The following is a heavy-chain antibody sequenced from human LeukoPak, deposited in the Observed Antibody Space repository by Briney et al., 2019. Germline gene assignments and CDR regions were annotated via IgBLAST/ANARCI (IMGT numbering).Heavy chain of an antibody. CDR3: ARVEYYGSGSLDFDY. D-gene: IGHD3-10*01. CDR1: GGSFSTYG. Sequence: ASVKVSCKASGGSFSTYGFNWVRQAPGQGLEWMGGIIPSFGKTNYAQKFQGRVTITADESTSTAYMELSSLRSEDTAVYYCARVEYYGSGSLDFDYWGQGTLVTVSS. J-gene: IGHJ4*02. CDR2: IIPSFGKT. V-gene: IGHV1-69*13.